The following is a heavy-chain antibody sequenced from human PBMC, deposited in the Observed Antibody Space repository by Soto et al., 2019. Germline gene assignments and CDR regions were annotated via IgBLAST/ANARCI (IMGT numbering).Heavy chain of an antibody. V-gene: IGHV4-30-4*08. D-gene: IGHD3-10*01. CDR1: GDSINNGAYY. Sequence: SETLSLTCSVSGDSINNGAYYWNWIRQHPDKRLEWIGYIKYKGDSAYNLSLKRRVTMSMDTSKTQFSLMLESVTATDTAVYYCARHGFGSLHGLVDVWGQGTTVTVSS. CDR3: ARHGFGSLHGLVDV. CDR2: IKYKGDS. J-gene: IGHJ6*02.